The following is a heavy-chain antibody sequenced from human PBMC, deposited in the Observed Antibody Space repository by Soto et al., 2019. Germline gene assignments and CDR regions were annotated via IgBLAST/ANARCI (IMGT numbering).Heavy chain of an antibody. J-gene: IGHJ4*02. D-gene: IGHD3-22*01. CDR3: ARSSYYYDSSGYYVGEYFYSTFDY. Sequence: QVQLVQSGAEVKKPGSSVKVSCKASGGTFSSYAISWVRQAPGQGLEWMGGIIPIFGTANYAQKFQGRVTITVDESTSTAYMELSSLRSEDTGVYYCARSSYYYDSSGYYVGEYFYSTFDYWGQGTLVTVSS. CDR1: GGTFSSYA. V-gene: IGHV1-69*01. CDR2: IIPIFGTA.